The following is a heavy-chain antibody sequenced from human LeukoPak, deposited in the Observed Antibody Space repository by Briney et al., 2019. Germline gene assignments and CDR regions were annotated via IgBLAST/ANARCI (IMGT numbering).Heavy chain of an antibody. V-gene: IGHV1-2*02. CDR3: ARDTAMVTYWFDP. J-gene: IGHJ5*02. CDR2: INPNSGGT. Sequence: ASVKVSCKASGYTFTGYYMHWVRQAPGQGLEWMGWINPNSGGTDYAQKFQGRVTMTRDTSITTAYMELNRLRSDDTAVYYCARDTAMVTYWFDPWGQGTLVTISS. CDR1: GYTFTGYY. D-gene: IGHD5-18*01.